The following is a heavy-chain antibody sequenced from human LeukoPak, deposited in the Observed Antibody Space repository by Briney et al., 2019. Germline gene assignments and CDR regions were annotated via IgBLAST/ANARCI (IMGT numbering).Heavy chain of an antibody. J-gene: IGHJ6*02. D-gene: IGHD2-2*01. CDR2: IRYEGSNK. V-gene: IGHV3-30*02. CDR1: GFTFSRYG. CDR3: AKREGYCSSTSCFNDYYYYGMDV. Sequence: GGSLTLSCAASGFTFSRYGMHWLRQAPGKGLEWVAFIRYEGSNKYYADSVKGRFTISRDNSKNTLYLQMNSLRAEDTAVYYCAKREGYCSSTSCFNDYYYYGMDVWGQGTRVTVSS.